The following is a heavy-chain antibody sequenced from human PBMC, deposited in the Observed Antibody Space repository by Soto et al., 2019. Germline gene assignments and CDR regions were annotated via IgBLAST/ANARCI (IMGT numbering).Heavy chain of an antibody. D-gene: IGHD3-16*01. V-gene: IGHV4-34*01. CDR2: IEHSGST. CDR1: GGSFSGYY. J-gene: IGHJ5*02. CDR3: ARGTQMGSYNWFDP. Sequence: QVQLQQWGAGLLKPSETLSLTCAVYGGSFSGYYWSWIRQPPGKGLEWIGEIEHSGSTNYNPSLKSRVTIAVDTSKNQFSLKLTSVTAADTAVYYCARGTQMGSYNWFDPWGQGTLVTVSP.